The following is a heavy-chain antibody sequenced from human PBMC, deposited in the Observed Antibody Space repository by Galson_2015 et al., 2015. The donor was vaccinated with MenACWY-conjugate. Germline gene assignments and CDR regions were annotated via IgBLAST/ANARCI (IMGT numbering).Heavy chain of an antibody. V-gene: IGHV1-3*01. CDR1: AYIFTRYS. J-gene: IGHJ6*03. Sequence: SVKVSCKASAYIFTRYSIHWVRQAPGQRLEWMGWINADNGKIKYSEKFQGRVTISRDTAASTVDMELSSLRSEDTAVYYCARESGGTSSTICHTLGGYYYNFYYMDVWGKGTTVTVPS. D-gene: IGHD2-2*01. CDR3: ARESGGTSSTICHTLGGYYYNFYYMDV. CDR2: INADNGKI.